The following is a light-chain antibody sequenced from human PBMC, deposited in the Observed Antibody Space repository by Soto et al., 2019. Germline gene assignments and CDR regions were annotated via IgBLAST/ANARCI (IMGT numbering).Light chain of an antibody. CDR3: NSYTRKSTGV. J-gene: IGLJ1*01. V-gene: IGLV2-14*01. CDR2: EVS. CDR1: SSDVGGYNY. Sequence: QSALTQPASVSGSPGQSITISCTGTSSDVGGYNYVSWYQQHPGQAPKLIIYEVSNRPSGVSNRFSGSKSGNTAYLTMSGLQAEDEGDYYCNSYTRKSTGVFGTGTKVTVL.